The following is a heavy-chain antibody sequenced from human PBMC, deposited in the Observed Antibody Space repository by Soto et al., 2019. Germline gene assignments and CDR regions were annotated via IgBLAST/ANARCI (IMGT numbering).Heavy chain of an antibody. Sequence: GGSLRLSCAASGFTFSSYGMHWVRQAPGKGLEWVAVIWYDGSNKYYADSVKGRFTISRDNSKNTLYLQMNSLRAEDTAVYYCAREAGTTRYYGMDVWGQGTTVTVSS. CDR2: IWYDGSNK. CDR1: GFTFSSYG. D-gene: IGHD1-7*01. CDR3: AREAGTTRYYGMDV. J-gene: IGHJ6*02. V-gene: IGHV3-33*01.